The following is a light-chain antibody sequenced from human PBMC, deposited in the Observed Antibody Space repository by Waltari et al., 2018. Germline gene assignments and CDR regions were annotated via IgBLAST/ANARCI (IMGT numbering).Light chain of an antibody. J-gene: IGKJ1*01. CDR1: QSVSSY. CDR3: QQRSNWPPTWT. V-gene: IGKV3-11*01. Sequence: EIVLTQSPATLSLSPGERATLSCRASQSVSSYLAWYQQKPGQAHRLLIYDASNRTTSIPARFSGSGSGTDFTLTISSLEPEDFAVYYCQQRSNWPPTWTFGQGTKVEIK. CDR2: DAS.